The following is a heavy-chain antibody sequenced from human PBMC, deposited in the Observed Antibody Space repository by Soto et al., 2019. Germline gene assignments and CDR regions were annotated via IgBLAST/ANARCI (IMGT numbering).Heavy chain of an antibody. V-gene: IGHV4-30-4*01. Sequence: SETLSLTCTVSGASISSGDYFWSWIRQSPGKGLEWIGYIYDSGSSYYNPSLQSRVTMSVDTSKNQFSLKLSSVTAADTAVYYCARGKGYISGHKNFDYWGQGTLVTVSS. CDR3: ARGKGYISGHKNFDY. D-gene: IGHD5-12*01. CDR1: GASISSGDYF. CDR2: IYDSGSS. J-gene: IGHJ4*02.